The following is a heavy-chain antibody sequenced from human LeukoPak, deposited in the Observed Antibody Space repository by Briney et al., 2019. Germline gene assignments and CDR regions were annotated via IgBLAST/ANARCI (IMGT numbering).Heavy chain of an antibody. V-gene: IGHV4-39*01. D-gene: IGHD2-21*01. J-gene: IGHJ4*02. CDR3: ARGGDPGY. CDR1: GGSISSSSYY. Sequence: PSETLSLTCTVSGGSISSSSYYWGWIRQPPGKGLEWIGSIYYSGSTYYNPSLKSRVTISVDTSKNQFSLKLSSVTAADTAVYYCARGGDPGYWGQGTLVTVSS. CDR2: IYYSGST.